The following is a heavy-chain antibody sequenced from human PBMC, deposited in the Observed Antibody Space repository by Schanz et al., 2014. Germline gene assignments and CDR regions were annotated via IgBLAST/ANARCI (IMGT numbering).Heavy chain of an antibody. D-gene: IGHD2-15*01. CDR2: FNDGGVNK. J-gene: IGHJ6*02. CDR3: ARDFLLEQLGYSHYYYAMDV. CDR1: GFSFTTYA. V-gene: IGHV3-23*04. Sequence: EVQLVESGGGLVQPGGSLRLSCASSGFSFTTYAVSWVRQAPGKGLEWVSSFNDGGVNKYYADSVKGRFTISSDNSKSTLYLQMNSLRAEDTAVYYCARDFLLEQLGYSHYYYAMDVWGQGTTVTVSS.